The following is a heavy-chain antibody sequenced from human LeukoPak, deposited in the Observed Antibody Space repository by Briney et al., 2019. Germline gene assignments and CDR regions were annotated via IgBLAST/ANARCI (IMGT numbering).Heavy chain of an antibody. CDR1: GYTFTAYG. V-gene: IGHV1-18*01. CDR3: ARDLSRRTHYFEY. D-gene: IGHD3-3*02. CDR2: ISAYNGNT. J-gene: IGHJ4*03. Sequence: GAAVKDFCSASGYTFTAYGISGVRQAPGQGLEWMGWISAYNGNTNYVQKLQGRVTVTTDTSTSTAYIELRSLRSDDTAVYYCARDLSRRTHYFEYWGAGTLLTVSS.